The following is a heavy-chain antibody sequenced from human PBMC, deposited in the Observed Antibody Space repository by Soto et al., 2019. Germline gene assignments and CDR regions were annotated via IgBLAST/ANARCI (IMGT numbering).Heavy chain of an antibody. J-gene: IGHJ3*02. CDR1: GFTFSSYA. CDR3: AKGQGKGILHQNDAFDI. D-gene: IGHD3-10*01. Sequence: GGSLRLSCAASGFTFSSYAMSWVRQAPGKGLEWVSAISGSGGSTYYADSVKGRFTISRDNSKNTLYLQMNSLRAEDTAVYYCAKGQGKGILHQNDAFDIWGQGTMVTVSS. CDR2: ISGSGGST. V-gene: IGHV3-23*01.